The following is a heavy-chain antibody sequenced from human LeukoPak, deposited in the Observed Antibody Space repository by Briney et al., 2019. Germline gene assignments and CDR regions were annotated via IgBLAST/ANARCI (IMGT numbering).Heavy chain of an antibody. CDR3: ARGRGYSYGYQYYFDY. Sequence: PSETLSLTCAVYGGSFSGYYWSWIRQPPGKGLEWIGEINHSGSTNYNPSLKSRVTISVDTSKNQFSLKLSSVTAADTAVYYCARGRGYSYGYQYYFDYWGQGTLVTVSS. CDR2: INHSGST. CDR1: GGSFSGYY. J-gene: IGHJ4*02. V-gene: IGHV4-34*01. D-gene: IGHD5-18*01.